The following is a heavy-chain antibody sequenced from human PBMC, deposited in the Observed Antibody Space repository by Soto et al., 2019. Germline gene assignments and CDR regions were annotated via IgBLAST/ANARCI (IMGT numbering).Heavy chain of an antibody. CDR3: ARAPGGSTETFDS. V-gene: IGHV3-30-3*01. CDR2: ISYSGSNT. Sequence: QVHLVASGGGMVQPGRSLRLACTASGFTFRSYAMHWVRQAPGKGLEGVAVISYSGSNTYYADSVKGRFSISRDISNNTLDLQMNSLRSEDTAVYYCARAPGGSTETFDSWGQGTLVTVSS. CDR1: GFTFRSYA. J-gene: IGHJ4*02. D-gene: IGHD3-10*01.